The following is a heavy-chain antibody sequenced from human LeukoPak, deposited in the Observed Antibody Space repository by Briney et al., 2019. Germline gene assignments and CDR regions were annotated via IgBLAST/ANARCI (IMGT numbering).Heavy chain of an antibody. CDR3: ARGYYGSGSYLYFQY. CDR2: IYYSGST. CDR1: DDSISSSNYY. J-gene: IGHJ1*01. V-gene: IGHV4-39*01. D-gene: IGHD3-10*01. Sequence: PSETLSLTCTVSDDSISSSNYYWGWIRQPPGKGLEWIGTIYYSGSTYYNPSLKSRVTISVDTSKNQFSLRLSSVTAADTAVYYCARGYYGSGSYLYFQYWGQGTLVTVSS.